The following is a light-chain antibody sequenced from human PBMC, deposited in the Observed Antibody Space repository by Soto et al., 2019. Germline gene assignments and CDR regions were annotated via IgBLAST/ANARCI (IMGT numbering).Light chain of an antibody. CDR1: SSDFGTSNY. J-gene: IGLJ1*01. CDR3: SSHATTSSLHV. CDR2: EVG. Sequence: QSVLTQPASVSGSPGQSMTISCTGTSSDFGTSNYVSWYQLHPGKAPKLLIFEVGYRPSEVSNRFSGSKSGNTASLTIVGLQAEDEADYYCSSHATTSSLHVFGTGTKVTVL. V-gene: IGLV2-14*01.